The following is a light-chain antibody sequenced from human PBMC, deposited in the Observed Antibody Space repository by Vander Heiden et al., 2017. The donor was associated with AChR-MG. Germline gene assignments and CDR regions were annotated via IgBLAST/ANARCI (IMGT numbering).Light chain of an antibody. Sequence: EIASTQPPAILSLFPGEKATLSSMASPGVSSYLAWYQQKPGQAPRLLIYDASTRATGIPARFSGSGYGTDFTLTICTLEPEDFAVYCCQQRSNWPPYTFGQGTKLEIK. J-gene: IGKJ2*01. CDR3: QQRSNWPPYT. V-gene: IGKV3-11*01. CDR2: DAS. CDR1: PGVSSY.